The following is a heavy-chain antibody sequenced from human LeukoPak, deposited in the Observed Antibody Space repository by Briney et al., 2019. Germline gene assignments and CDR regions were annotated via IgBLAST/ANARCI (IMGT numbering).Heavy chain of an antibody. J-gene: IGHJ4*02. Sequence: SVKVSCKASGGTFSSYAISWVRQAPGQGLEWMGGIIPIFGTANYAQKFQGRVTITADKSTSTAYMELSSLRSEDTAVYYCARDNAWAAFLDYWGQGTLVTVSS. V-gene: IGHV1-69*06. D-gene: IGHD3-16*01. CDR1: GGTFSSYA. CDR3: ARDNAWAAFLDY. CDR2: IIPIFGTA.